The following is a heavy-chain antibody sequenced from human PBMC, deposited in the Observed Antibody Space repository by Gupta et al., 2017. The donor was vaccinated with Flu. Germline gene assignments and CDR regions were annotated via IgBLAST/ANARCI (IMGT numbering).Heavy chain of an antibody. Sequence: QVQLQESGPGLVKPSQTLSLTCNVSGASLSSGGYYWTWIRHHPGKGLEWIGYIFHTVNTYYNPSLKSRVTMSVDTSKNQSSLNFRSVTVADTAVYYCTRDQGGMDVCGLVTTGT. CDR2: IFHTVNT. CDR1: GASLSSGGYY. V-gene: IGHV4-31*03. J-gene: IGHJ6*02. CDR3: TRDQGGMDV. D-gene: IGHD3-16*01.